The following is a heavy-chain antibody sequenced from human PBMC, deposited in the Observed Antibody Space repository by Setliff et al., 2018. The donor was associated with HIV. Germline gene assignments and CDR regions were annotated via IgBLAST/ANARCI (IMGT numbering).Heavy chain of an antibody. J-gene: IGHJ6*02. Sequence: GGSLRLSCAASGYTFSSYWMTWVRQAPGKGLEWVANRNQDGSEKNYVDSVKGRFTISRDNAKNSIDLQMNSLRAEDTAIYYCARKLRPGHGVDVWGQGTTVTVSS. V-gene: IGHV3-7*04. CDR3: ARKLRPGHGVDV. CDR1: GYTFSSYW. D-gene: IGHD3-10*01. CDR2: RNQDGSEK.